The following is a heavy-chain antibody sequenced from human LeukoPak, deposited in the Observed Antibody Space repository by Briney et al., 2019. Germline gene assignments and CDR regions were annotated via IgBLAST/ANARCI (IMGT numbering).Heavy chain of an antibody. D-gene: IGHD3-9*01. CDR2: IYYSGST. Sequence: PSETLSLTCTVSGGSISSYYWSWIRQPPGKGLEWIGYIYYSGSTNYNPSLKSRVTISVDTSKNQFSLKLSSVTGADTAVYYCARVRGPILTGDNYFDYWGQGTLVTVSS. CDR1: GGSISSYY. CDR3: ARVRGPILTGDNYFDY. V-gene: IGHV4-59*01. J-gene: IGHJ4*02.